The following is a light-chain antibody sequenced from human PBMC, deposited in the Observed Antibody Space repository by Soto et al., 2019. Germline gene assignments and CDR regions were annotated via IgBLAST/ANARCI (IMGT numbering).Light chain of an antibody. Sequence: QAVVTQEPSLTVSPGGTVTLTCGSSTGAVTSGHWPFWFQQRPGQAPKTLIYDTNNRHSWTPARFSGSLLGGKAALTLSGGPPWDEAEYYCLLSFVGAGVGVIRGGTQLTVL. J-gene: IGLJ7*01. V-gene: IGLV7-46*01. CDR2: DTN. CDR3: LLSFVGAGVGV. CDR1: TGAVTSGHW.